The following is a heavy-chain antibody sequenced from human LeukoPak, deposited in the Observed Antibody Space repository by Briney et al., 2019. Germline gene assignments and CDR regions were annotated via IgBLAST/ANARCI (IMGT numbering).Heavy chain of an antibody. CDR2: IIPIFGTA. CDR1: GGTFSSYA. D-gene: IGHD3-22*01. V-gene: IGHV1-69*13. CDR3: ARDLKGFDSSGYYINWYFDL. J-gene: IGHJ2*01. Sequence: GASVNVSCKASGGTFSSYAISWVRLAPGQGLEWMGGIIPIFGTANYAQKFQGRVTITADESTSTAYMELSSLRSEDTAVYYCARDLKGFDSSGYYINWYFDLWGRGTLVTVSS.